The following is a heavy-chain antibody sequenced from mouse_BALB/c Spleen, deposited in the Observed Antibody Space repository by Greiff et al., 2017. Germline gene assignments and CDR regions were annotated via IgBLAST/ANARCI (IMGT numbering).Heavy chain of an antibody. V-gene: IGHV14-3*02. Sequence: EVKLVESGAELVKPGASVKLSCTASGFNIKDTYMHWVKQRPEQGLEWIGRIDPANGNTKYDPKFQGKATITADTSSNTAYLQLSSLTSEDTAVYYCADYYYGSSTYYAMDYWGQGTSVTVSS. CDR2: IDPANGNT. CDR3: ADYYYGSSTYYAMDY. J-gene: IGHJ4*01. CDR1: GFNIKDTY. D-gene: IGHD1-1*01.